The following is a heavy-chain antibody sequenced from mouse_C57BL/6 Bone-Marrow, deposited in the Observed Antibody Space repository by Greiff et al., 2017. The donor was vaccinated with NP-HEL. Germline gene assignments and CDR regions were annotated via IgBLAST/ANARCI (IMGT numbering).Heavy chain of an antibody. CDR1: GFTFSSYT. J-gene: IGHJ4*01. CDR3: ASLTTVVVP. V-gene: IGHV5-9*01. Sequence: EVKLVESGGGLVKPGGSLKLSCAASGFTFSSYTMSWVRQTPEKRLEWVATISGGGGNTYYPDSVKGRFTISRDNAKNTLYLQMSSLRSEDTALYYCASLTTVVVPWGQGTSVTVSS. D-gene: IGHD1-1*01. CDR2: ISGGGGNT.